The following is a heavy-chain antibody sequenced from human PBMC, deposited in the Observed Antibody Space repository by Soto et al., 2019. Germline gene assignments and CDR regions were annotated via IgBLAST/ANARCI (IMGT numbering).Heavy chain of an antibody. CDR3: AIGWLGGVASIRGDY. V-gene: IGHV3-48*01. CDR2: ISSSSGPI. J-gene: IGHJ4*02. D-gene: IGHD5-12*01. CDR1: GFTFSSYS. Sequence: EVQLVEFGGGLVQPGGSLRLSCAASGFTFSSYSMNWVRQAPGKGLEWVSYISSSSGPIYYADSVKGRFTISRDNAKNSLYLQINSLRAEDTAVYYCAIGWLGGVASIRGDYWGQGTLVTVSS.